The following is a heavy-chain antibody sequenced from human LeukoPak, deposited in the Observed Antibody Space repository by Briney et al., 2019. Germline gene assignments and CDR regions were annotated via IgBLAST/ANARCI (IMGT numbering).Heavy chain of an antibody. Sequence: PSETLSLTCAVYGGSFSGYYWNWIRQPPGNGLEWIGEINHSGSTNYNRSLKSRVTISVDTSKNQFSLKLSSVTAADTAVYYCAEAAGSFDYWGQGTLVTVSS. CDR2: INHSGST. J-gene: IGHJ4*02. CDR3: AEAAGSFDY. CDR1: GGSFSGYY. D-gene: IGHD6-13*01. V-gene: IGHV4-34*01.